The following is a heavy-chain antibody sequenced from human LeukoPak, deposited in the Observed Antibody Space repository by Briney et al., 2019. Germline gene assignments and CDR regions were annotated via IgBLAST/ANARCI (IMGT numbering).Heavy chain of an antibody. V-gene: IGHV3-23*01. D-gene: IGHD1-14*01. CDR3: AKALIQDSSPTYQPGP. J-gene: IGHJ5*02. CDR2: ISGSGGTT. Sequence: GGSLRLSCAASGFTFSSYAMSWVRQAPGKGLEWVSAISGSGGTTNYADSVKGRFTISRDNNKSTLSLQMNSLRFEDTAVYYCAKALIQDSSPTYQPGPWGQGTLVTVSS. CDR1: GFTFSSYA.